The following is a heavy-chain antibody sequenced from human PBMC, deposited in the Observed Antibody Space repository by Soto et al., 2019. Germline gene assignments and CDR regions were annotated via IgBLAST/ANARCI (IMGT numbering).Heavy chain of an antibody. D-gene: IGHD1-20*01. V-gene: IGHV5-51*01. J-gene: IGHJ4*02. CDR2: IYPGDSDT. CDR3: ARSLIAGTTWIFDY. CDR1: GYSFTNYW. Sequence: GESLKISCKVSGYSFTNYWIGWVRQMPGKGLEWVGIIYPGDSDTRYRPSFQGQVTVSVDKPISTAYLQWSSLKASDTAMYYFARSLIAGTTWIFDYWGQGTLVTVSS.